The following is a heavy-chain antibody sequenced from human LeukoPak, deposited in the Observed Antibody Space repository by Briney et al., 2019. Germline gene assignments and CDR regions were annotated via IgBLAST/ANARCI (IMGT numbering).Heavy chain of an antibody. Sequence: SETLSLTCIVSGGSISGYYWSWIRQPPGKGLQCIGYIYYSGSTNYNPSLKSRVTISVDTSKNQFSLKVSSVTAADTAVYYCARTAGDCSSTSCYDYWGQGTLVTVSS. J-gene: IGHJ4*02. D-gene: IGHD2-2*01. V-gene: IGHV4-59*01. CDR2: IYYSGST. CDR3: ARTAGDCSSTSCYDY. CDR1: GGSISGYY.